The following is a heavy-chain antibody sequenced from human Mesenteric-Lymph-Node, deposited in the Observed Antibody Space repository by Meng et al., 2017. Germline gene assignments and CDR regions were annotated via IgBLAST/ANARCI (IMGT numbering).Heavy chain of an antibody. CDR1: GGSISSINW. CDR3: ARVAAAGNEWFDP. D-gene: IGHD6-13*01. V-gene: IGHV4-4*02. Sequence: QLQEPGPGLVRPSEALSLTCAVSGGSISSINWWTWVRQPPGKGLEWIGEIYHSGSTNYNPSLKSRVTISVDKSKNQFSLKLSSVTAADTAVYYCARVAAAGNEWFDPWGQGTLVTVSS. CDR2: IYHSGST. J-gene: IGHJ5*02.